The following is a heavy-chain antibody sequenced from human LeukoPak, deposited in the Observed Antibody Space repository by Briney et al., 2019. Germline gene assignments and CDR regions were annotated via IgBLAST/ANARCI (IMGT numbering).Heavy chain of an antibody. CDR3: ARAEDQGRYFDWLPGFDP. V-gene: IGHV1-69*13. J-gene: IGHJ5*02. D-gene: IGHD3-9*01. CDR2: ILPIFGTA. CDR1: GGTFSSYV. Sequence: ASVKVSCKASGGTFSSYVINWVRQAPGQGLEWIGGILPIFGTAIYAQHFQGRLTITADESTNSAYMELNRLRSDDTAVYYCARAEDQGRYFDWLPGFDPWGQGTLVTVSS.